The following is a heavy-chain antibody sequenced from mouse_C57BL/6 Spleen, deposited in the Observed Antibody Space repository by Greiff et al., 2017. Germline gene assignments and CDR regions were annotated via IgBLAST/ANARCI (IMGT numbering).Heavy chain of an antibody. V-gene: IGHV5-16*01. J-gene: IGHJ1*03. CDR3: AREGVYYYGSSSWYFDV. CDR1: GFTFSDYY. CDR2: INYDGSST. D-gene: IGHD1-1*01. Sequence: EVQWVESEGGLVQPGSSMKLSCTASGFTFSDYYMAWVRQVPEKGLEWVANINYDGSSTYYLDSLKSRFIISRDNAKNILYLQMSSLKSEDTATYYCAREGVYYYGSSSWYFDVWGTGTTVTVSS.